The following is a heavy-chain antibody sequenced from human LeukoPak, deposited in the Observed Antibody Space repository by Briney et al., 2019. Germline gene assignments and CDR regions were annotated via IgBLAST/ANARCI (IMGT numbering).Heavy chain of an antibody. D-gene: IGHD6-25*01. CDR3: LRRQALRGRHRAFDP. CDR1: GGTFSNYA. CDR2: IIPLFGTA. V-gene: IGHV1-69*05. Sequence: ASVKVSCKASGGTFSNYAISWVRQAPGQGLEWLGGIIPLFGTAKYAQKFQGRVTITTDESTTTAYMELISLRFEDTAVYYCLRRQALRGRHRAFDPWGQGTLVTVTS. J-gene: IGHJ5*02.